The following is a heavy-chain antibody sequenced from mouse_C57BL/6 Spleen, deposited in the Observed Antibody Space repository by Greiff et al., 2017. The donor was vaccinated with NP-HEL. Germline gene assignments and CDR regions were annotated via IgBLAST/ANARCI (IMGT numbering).Heavy chain of an antibody. J-gene: IGHJ4*01. CDR1: GYAFSSSW. CDR2: IYPGDGDT. Sequence: VQLQQSGPELVKPGASVKISCKASGYAFSSSWMNWVKQRPGKGLEWIGRIYPGDGDTNYNGKFKGKATLTADKSSSTAYMQLSSLTSEDSAVYVCARKKDDDEGYAMDYWGQGTSVTVSS. D-gene: IGHD2-4*01. V-gene: IGHV1-82*01. CDR3: ARKKDDDEGYAMDY.